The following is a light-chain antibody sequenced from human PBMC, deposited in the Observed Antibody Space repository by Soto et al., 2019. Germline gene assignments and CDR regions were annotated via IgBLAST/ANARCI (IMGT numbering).Light chain of an antibody. CDR3: QQRSHWPPA. J-gene: IGKJ2*01. CDR1: QSVSSY. V-gene: IGKV3-11*01. Sequence: EIVLTQSPATLSLSPGERATLSCRASQSVSSYLAWYHQKPGQAPRLLIYDASNRATGIPARFSGSGSGTDFTLPISSLEPEDFAVYYCQQRSHWPPAFGQGTKVEIK. CDR2: DAS.